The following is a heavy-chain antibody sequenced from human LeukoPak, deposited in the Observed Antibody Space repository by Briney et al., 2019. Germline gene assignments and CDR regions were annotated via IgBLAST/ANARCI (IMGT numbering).Heavy chain of an antibody. J-gene: IGHJ4*02. CDR1: GYTFTSYY. V-gene: IGHV1-46*01. D-gene: IGHD1-26*01. CDR2: INPSGGST. CDR3: ASWEYSGYVGY. Sequence: ASVKVSFKASGYTFTSYYMHWVRQAPGQGLEWMGIINPSGGSTSYAQKFQGRVTMTRDMSTSTVYMELSSLRSEDTAVYYCASWEYSGYVGYWGQGTLVTVSS.